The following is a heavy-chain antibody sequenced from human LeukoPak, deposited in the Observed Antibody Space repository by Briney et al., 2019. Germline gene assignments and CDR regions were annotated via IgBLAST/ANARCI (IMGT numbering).Heavy chain of an antibody. CDR3: ARDRSLPWIQLWVSADYGMDV. Sequence: GGSLRLSCAASGFTFSSYWMSWVRQAPGKGLEWVANIKQDGSEKYYVDSVKGRFTISRDNAKNSLYLQMNSLRAEDTAVYYCARDRSLPWIQLWVSADYGMDVWGQGTTVTVSS. CDR1: GFTFSSYW. D-gene: IGHD5-18*01. J-gene: IGHJ6*02. V-gene: IGHV3-7*01. CDR2: IKQDGSEK.